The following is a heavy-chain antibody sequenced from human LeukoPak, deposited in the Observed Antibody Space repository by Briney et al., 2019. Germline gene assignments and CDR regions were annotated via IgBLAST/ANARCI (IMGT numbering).Heavy chain of an antibody. CDR3: AKTPKTYYYYYGMDV. J-gene: IGHJ6*02. CDR2: ISWNSGNI. CDR1: GFTVSSTY. V-gene: IGHV3-9*01. Sequence: GGSLRLSCAASGFTVSSTYMSWVRQAPGKGLEWVSGISWNSGNIGYADSVKGRFTISRDNAKNSLYLEMNSLRTEDTALYYCAKTPKTYYYYYGMDVWGQGTTVTVSS.